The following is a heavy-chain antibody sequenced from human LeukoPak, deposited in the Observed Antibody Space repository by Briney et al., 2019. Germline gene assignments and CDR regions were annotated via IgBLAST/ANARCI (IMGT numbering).Heavy chain of an antibody. CDR1: GFTFSSYG. D-gene: IGHD3-9*01. Sequence: PGRSLRLSCAASGFTFSSYGMHWVRQAPGKGLEWVSSISRSSNYIHYTESVKGRFTSSRDNAKNSLFLQMNSLRAEDTAVYFCARDRSLYTTTWYDTGPFDYWGQGILVTVSS. J-gene: IGHJ4*02. CDR3: ARDRSLYTTTWYDTGPFDY. CDR2: ISRSSNYI. V-gene: IGHV3-21*06.